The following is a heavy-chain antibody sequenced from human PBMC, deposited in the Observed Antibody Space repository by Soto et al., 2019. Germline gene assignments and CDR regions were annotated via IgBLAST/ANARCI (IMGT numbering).Heavy chain of an antibody. D-gene: IGHD3-22*01. CDR2: INPSGGRT. Sequence: SVKVSCKASGNSFTTYYMHWGREAPGQGLEWMGIINPSGGRTTYAQKFQGRVTMTRDTSTSTFHMELSSLTSEDTAVYYCAGLYHYDSSGYYDYWGQGTLVTVSS. CDR3: AGLYHYDSSGYYDY. V-gene: IGHV1-46*01. CDR1: GNSFTTYY. J-gene: IGHJ4*02.